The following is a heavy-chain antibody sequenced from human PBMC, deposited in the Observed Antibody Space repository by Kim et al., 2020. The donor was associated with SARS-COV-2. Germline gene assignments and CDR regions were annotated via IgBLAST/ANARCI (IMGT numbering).Heavy chain of an antibody. J-gene: IGHJ4*02. D-gene: IGHD2-15*01. Sequence: DYSGSTYYNPSLKSRVTISVDTSKNQFSLKLSSVTAADTAVYYCARDGGGYFDYWGQGTLVTVSS. V-gene: IGHV4-30-4*01. CDR2: DYSGST. CDR3: ARDGGGYFDY.